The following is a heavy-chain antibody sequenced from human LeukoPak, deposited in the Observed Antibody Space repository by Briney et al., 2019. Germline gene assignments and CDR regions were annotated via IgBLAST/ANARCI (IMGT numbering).Heavy chain of an antibody. Sequence: PGGSPRLSCADSGFTFRSSNMHWVRQAPGKGLEWVAVISYDGSKDYYVDSVEGRLTISRDNSKNTLYLQMNSLGPEDTAVYYCAKGYDILTDWGQGTLVTVSS. CDR1: GFTFRSSN. D-gene: IGHD3-9*01. CDR3: AKGYDILTD. J-gene: IGHJ4*02. V-gene: IGHV3-30*18. CDR2: ISYDGSKD.